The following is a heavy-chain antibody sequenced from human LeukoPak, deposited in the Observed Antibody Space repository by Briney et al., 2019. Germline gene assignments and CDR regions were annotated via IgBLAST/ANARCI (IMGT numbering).Heavy chain of an antibody. V-gene: IGHV4-39*01. CDR1: GGSISGSGYY. D-gene: IGHD2-15*01. CDR2: NHYSGSG. CDR3: ARRYCSGGSCFPRHFDF. Sequence: PSETLSLTCTVSGGSISGSGYYWGWIRQPPGKGLEWIVSNHYSGSGYYNPSLKSRVTMSVDTSKNQFSLKLSSVTAADTAVYYCARRYCSGGSCFPRHFDFWGQGTLVTVSS. J-gene: IGHJ4*02.